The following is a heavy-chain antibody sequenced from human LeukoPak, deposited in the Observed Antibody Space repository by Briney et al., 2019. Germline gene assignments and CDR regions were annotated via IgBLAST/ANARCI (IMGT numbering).Heavy chain of an antibody. V-gene: IGHV3-23*01. CDR1: GFTFSSYA. J-gene: IGHJ4*02. D-gene: IGHD5-12*01. CDR3: ARSIYSGYDPYYFDS. Sequence: GGSLRLSCAASGFTFSSYAMSWVRQAPGKGLEWVSAISGSGGSTYYADSVKGRFTISRDNSKNTLYLQMNSLRAEDTAVYYCARSIYSGYDPYYFDSWGQGILVTVSS. CDR2: ISGSGGST.